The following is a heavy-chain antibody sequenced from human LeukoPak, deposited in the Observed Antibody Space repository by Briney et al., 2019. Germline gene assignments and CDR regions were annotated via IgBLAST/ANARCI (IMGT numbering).Heavy chain of an antibody. D-gene: IGHD3-9*01. CDR3: ARGFRYAKYYDILTGPI. Sequence: PSETLSLTCAVYGGSFSGYYWSWIRHPPGKGLEWIGYIYYSGSTNYNPSLKSRVTISVDTSKNQFSLKLSSVTAADTAVYYCARGFRYAKYYDILTGPIWGQGTMVTVSS. J-gene: IGHJ3*02. CDR1: GGSFSGYY. V-gene: IGHV4-59*01. CDR2: IYYSGST.